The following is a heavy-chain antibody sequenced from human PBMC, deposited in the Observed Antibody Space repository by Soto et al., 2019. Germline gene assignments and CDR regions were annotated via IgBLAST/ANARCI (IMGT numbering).Heavy chain of an antibody. J-gene: IGHJ5*02. Sequence: PSETLSLTCTVSGGSISGYYWSWIRQPPGKGLEWIGYMYNTGSTVYNPSFKSRVTISVDTSKNQFSLKLSSVTAADTAVYYCARGPTTVTTNNWFDPWGQGTLVPVSS. CDR1: GGSISGYY. D-gene: IGHD4-17*01. CDR2: MYNTGST. V-gene: IGHV4-59*08. CDR3: ARGPTTVTTNNWFDP.